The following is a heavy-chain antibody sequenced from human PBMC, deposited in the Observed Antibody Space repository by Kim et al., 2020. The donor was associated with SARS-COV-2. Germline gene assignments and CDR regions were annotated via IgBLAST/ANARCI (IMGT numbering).Heavy chain of an antibody. Sequence: ASVKVSCKASGYTFTSYYMHWVRQAPGQGLEWMGIINPSGGSTSYAQKFQGRVTMTRDTSTSTVYMELSSLRSEDTAVYYCARARRPDYYDSSGYSPGPYYYYGMGVWGQGTTVTVSS. CDR3: ARARRPDYYDSSGYSPGPYYYYGMGV. V-gene: IGHV1-46*01. CDR1: GYTFTSYY. CDR2: INPSGGST. J-gene: IGHJ6*02. D-gene: IGHD3-22*01.